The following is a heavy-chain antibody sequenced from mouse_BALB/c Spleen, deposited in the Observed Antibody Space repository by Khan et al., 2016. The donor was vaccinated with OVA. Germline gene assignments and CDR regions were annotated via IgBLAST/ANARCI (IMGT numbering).Heavy chain of an antibody. CDR2: INPTSGYT. J-gene: IGHJ2*01. CDR3: TRDRIDY. V-gene: IGHV1-7*01. Sequence: QVQLQQSGAERAKPGASVKMSCKASGYTFTTYWMHWVKQRPGQGLEWIGYINPTSGYTDYNEKFKDRATLSADKSSSTAYMQLSSLASEDSAVYYCTRDRIDYGGQGTTRTVAS. CDR1: GYTFTTYW.